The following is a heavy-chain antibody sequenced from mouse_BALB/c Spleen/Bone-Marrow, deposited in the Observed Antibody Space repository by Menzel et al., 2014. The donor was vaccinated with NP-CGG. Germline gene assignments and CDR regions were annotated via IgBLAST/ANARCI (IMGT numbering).Heavy chain of an antibody. CDR3: AREGLRRRAAMDY. D-gene: IGHD2-4*01. CDR2: ISSGGSYT. CDR1: GFTFSSYA. Sequence: VQLKESGGGLVKPGGSLKLSCAASGFTFSSYAMSWVCQSPEKRLEWVAEISSGGSYTYYPDTVTGRFTISRDNAKNTLYLEMSSLRSEDTAMYYCAREGLRRRAAMDYWGQGTSVTVSS. V-gene: IGHV5-9-4*01. J-gene: IGHJ4*01.